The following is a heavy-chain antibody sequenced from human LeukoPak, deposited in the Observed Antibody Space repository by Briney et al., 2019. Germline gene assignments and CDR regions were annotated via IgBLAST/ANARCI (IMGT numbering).Heavy chain of an antibody. CDR1: GFTFDDYA. Sequence: PGGSLRLSCAASGFTFDDYAMHWVRQAPGKGLEWVSAISGSGGSTYYADSVKGRFTISRDNSKNTLYLQMNSLRAEDTAVYYCAKDRSSWDAFDIWGQGTMVTVSS. J-gene: IGHJ3*02. D-gene: IGHD6-13*01. CDR3: AKDRSSWDAFDI. CDR2: ISGSGGST. V-gene: IGHV3-23*01.